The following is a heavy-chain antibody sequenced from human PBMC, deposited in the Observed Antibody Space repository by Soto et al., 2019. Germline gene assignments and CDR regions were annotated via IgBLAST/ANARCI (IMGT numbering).Heavy chain of an antibody. J-gene: IGHJ6*03. CDR3: AKDGGYYYYYYMDV. CDR2: IIVAGDT. Sequence: PGGSLRLSCTTSGFTFSTYDMHWVRQGAGKGLEWVSGIIVAGDTFYPDSGKGRFIISRENAKNSLYLQMNSLRAEDTALYYCAKDGGYYYYYYMDVWGKGTTVTVSS. CDR1: GFTFSTYD. D-gene: IGHD3-16*01. V-gene: IGHV3-13*01.